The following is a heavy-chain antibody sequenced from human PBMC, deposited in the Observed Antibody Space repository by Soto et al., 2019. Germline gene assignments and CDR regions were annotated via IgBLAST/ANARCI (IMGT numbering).Heavy chain of an antibody. CDR2: IYHSGST. CDR1: GYSISSGYY. Sequence: SETLSLTCAVSGYSISSGYYWGWIRQPPGKGLEWIGSIYHSGSTYYNPSLKSRVTISVDTSKNQFSLKLSSVTAADTAVYYCARLRGYSGYAHGPLGYWGQGTLVTVSS. CDR3: ARLRGYSGYAHGPLGY. V-gene: IGHV4-38-2*01. D-gene: IGHD5-12*01. J-gene: IGHJ4*02.